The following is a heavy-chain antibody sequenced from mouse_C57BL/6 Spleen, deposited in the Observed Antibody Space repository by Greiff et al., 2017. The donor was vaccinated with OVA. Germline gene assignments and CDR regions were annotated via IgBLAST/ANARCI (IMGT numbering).Heavy chain of an antibody. D-gene: IGHD2-4*01. CDR1: GYAFTNYL. J-gene: IGHJ3*01. V-gene: IGHV1-54*01. CDR3: AISYDYLAWFAD. CDR2: INPGSGGT. Sequence: QVHVKQSGAELVRPGTSVKVSCKASGYAFTNYLIEWVKQRPGQGLEWIGVINPGSGGTNYNEKFKGKATLTADKSSSTAYMQLSSLTSEDSAVYFCAISYDYLAWFADWGQGTLVTVSA.